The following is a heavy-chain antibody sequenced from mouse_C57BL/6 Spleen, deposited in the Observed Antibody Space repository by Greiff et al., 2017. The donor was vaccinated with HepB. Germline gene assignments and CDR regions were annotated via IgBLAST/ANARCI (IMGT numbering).Heavy chain of an antibody. V-gene: IGHV1-7*01. CDR3: ARSSYAMDY. CDR1: GYTFTSYW. J-gene: IGHJ4*01. Sequence: VQLQQSGAELAKPGASVKLSCKASGYTFTSYWMHWVKQRPGQGLEWIGYINPSSGYTKYNQKFKDKATLTVDKSSSTAYMQLSSLTSEDSAVYYCARSSYAMDYWGQGTSVTVSS. CDR2: INPSSGYT.